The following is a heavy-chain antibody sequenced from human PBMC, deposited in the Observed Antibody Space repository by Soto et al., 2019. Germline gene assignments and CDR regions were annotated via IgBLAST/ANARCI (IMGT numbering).Heavy chain of an antibody. CDR2: VYNSGST. D-gene: IGHD6-13*01. V-gene: IGHV4-59*01. CDR3: ARYRREAVAGYTLDN. J-gene: IGHJ4*02. CDR1: GGSIRSNY. Sequence: PSETLSLTCTVSGGSIRSNYWTWIRQPPGKGLEWIGYVYNSGSTNYNPSLKNRVTISEDTSKSQFSLKVNSMAAADTAVYYCARYRREAVAGYTLDNWGQGILVTVS.